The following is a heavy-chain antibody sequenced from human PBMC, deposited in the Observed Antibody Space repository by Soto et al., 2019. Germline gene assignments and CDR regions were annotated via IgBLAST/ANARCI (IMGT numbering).Heavy chain of an antibody. V-gene: IGHV1-58*01. J-gene: IGHJ6*03. Sequence: GASVKVSCKASGFTFTSSAVQWVRQARGQRLEWIGWIVVGSGNTNYAQKFQGRVTITADKSTSTAYMELSSLRSEDTAVYYCARDRNLYYYYMDVWGKGTTVTVSS. CDR3: ARDRNLYYYYMDV. CDR1: GFTFTSSA. CDR2: IVVGSGNT. D-gene: IGHD1-1*01.